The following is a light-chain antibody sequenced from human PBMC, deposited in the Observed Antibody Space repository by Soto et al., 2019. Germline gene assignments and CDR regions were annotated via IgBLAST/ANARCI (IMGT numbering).Light chain of an antibody. CDR2: DAS. CDR3: QQRSKWPPVT. J-gene: IGKJ4*01. Sequence: EIVLTQSPATLSLSPGERATLSCRASQSVSSYLAWYQQKPGQAPRLLIYDASNRATGIPARFSGSGSGTDFTLTINSLEPEDFAIYYCQQRSKWPPVTFGGGTKVEIK. V-gene: IGKV3-11*01. CDR1: QSVSSY.